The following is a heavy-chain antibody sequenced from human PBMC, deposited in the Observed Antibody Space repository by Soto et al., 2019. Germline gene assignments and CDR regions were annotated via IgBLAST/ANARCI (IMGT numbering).Heavy chain of an antibody. J-gene: IGHJ6*02. D-gene: IGHD6-13*01. CDR1: GGSISSGGYY. V-gene: IGHV4-31*03. CDR3: AIETPLRVAAAGIKYYYYGMDV. Sequence: PSETLSLTGTVSGGSISSGGYYWSWIRQHPGKGLEWIGYIYYSGSTYYNPSLKSRVTISVDTSKNQFSLKLSSVTAADTAVYYCAIETPLRVAAAGIKYYYYGMDVWGQATTVTVSS. CDR2: IYYSGST.